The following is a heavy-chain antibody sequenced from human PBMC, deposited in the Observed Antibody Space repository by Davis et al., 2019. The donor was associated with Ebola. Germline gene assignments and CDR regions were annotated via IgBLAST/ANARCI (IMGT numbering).Heavy chain of an antibody. D-gene: IGHD1-1*01. J-gene: IGHJ6*03. V-gene: IGHV4-34*01. CDR3: ARGTGINDYDFYYYMDV. Sequence: PGGSLRLSCGVYGGSFTNYSWTCIRQPPGKGLEWIGEIIHSGNTNYNPSLRSRVTISVDTSKNQFSLRLSSVTAADTAVYYCARGTGINDYDFYYYMDVWGKGTTVTVSS. CDR2: IIHSGNT. CDR1: GGSFTNYS.